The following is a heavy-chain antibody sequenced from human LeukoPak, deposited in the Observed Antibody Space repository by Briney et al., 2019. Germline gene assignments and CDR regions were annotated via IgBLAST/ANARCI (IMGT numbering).Heavy chain of an antibody. Sequence: PSETLSLTCTVSGASITTHWWSWIRQPPGKGLEWIAYIFYTGSANYNPSLKSRVIISVDTSKNQVSLKLSSVTAADTAVYYCVRHSSIAGGRLSGYWLDPWGQGTLVSVSS. J-gene: IGHJ5*02. D-gene: IGHD3-16*01. CDR2: IFYTGSA. V-gene: IGHV4-59*08. CDR1: GASITTHW. CDR3: VRHSSIAGGRLSGYWLDP.